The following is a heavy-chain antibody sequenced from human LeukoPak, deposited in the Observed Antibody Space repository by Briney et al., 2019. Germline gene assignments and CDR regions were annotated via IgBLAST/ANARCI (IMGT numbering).Heavy chain of an antibody. Sequence: GGSLRLSCAASGSTFSNYYMSWVRQAPGKGLEWVSYISSSGSTIYYADSVKGRFTISRDNAKNSLYLQMNSLRAEDTAVYYCAELGITMIGGVWGKGTTVTISS. CDR2: ISSSGSTI. V-gene: IGHV3-11*04. J-gene: IGHJ6*04. CDR1: GSTFSNYY. CDR3: AELGITMIGGV. D-gene: IGHD3-10*02.